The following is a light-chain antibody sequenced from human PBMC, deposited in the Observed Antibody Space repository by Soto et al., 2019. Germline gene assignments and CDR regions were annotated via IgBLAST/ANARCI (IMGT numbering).Light chain of an antibody. CDR1: QDVDSNF. V-gene: IGKV3-20*01. J-gene: IGKJ4*01. Sequence: EIVLTQSPGTLSLSPGERATLSCRASQDVDSNFLAWYQQRPGQAPRLLIYRSSRRATGIPDRFSGSGSGTDFTLTISRVGPEDIAVYFCHQYYSSITFGGGTKVEVK. CDR2: RSS. CDR3: HQYYSSIT.